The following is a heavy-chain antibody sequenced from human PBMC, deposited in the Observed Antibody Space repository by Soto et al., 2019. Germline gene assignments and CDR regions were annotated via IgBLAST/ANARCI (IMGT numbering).Heavy chain of an antibody. Sequence: EVQLLESGGTLVQLGGSLRLSCAASGFTFSNYAMSWVRQAPGKGLEWVSAISSSGRQTYYADSVRGRFTILRDNSKNALYLQMSSLRAGDTAVYYCAKDRTTGGVINQYFFDSWGQGTLVAVSS. CDR1: GFTFSNYA. J-gene: IGHJ4*02. CDR3: AKDRTTGGVINQYFFDS. D-gene: IGHD3-3*01. V-gene: IGHV3-23*01. CDR2: ISSSGRQT.